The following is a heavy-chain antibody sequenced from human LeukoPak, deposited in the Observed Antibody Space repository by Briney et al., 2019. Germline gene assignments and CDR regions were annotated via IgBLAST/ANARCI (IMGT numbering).Heavy chain of an antibody. CDR3: ARGADSNGYTVLDY. J-gene: IGHJ4*02. CDR2: INSDGSNT. V-gene: IGHV3-74*01. Sequence: GGSLSLSCSASGFTFSSYWMHWVRQAPGKGLVWVSDINSDGSNTYYVDSVKGRFTISRDNAKNTLYLQLNSLRAEDTAVYYCARGADSNGYTVLDYWGQGTLVTVSS. D-gene: IGHD3-22*01. CDR1: GFTFSSYW.